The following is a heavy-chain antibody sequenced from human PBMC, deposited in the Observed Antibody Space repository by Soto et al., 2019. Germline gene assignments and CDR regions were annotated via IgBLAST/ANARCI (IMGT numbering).Heavy chain of an antibody. Sequence: GGSLRLSCVGSEFTFSDYEMNWVRQAPGKGLEWVAYISSSARTTHYADSVRGRFTISRDNAWNSLYLQMDALGADDTAVYYCAREGGYSGYDAQGFDSWGQGTLVTVSS. V-gene: IGHV3-48*03. D-gene: IGHD5-12*01. CDR3: AREGGYSGYDAQGFDS. J-gene: IGHJ4*02. CDR2: ISSSARTT. CDR1: EFTFSDYE.